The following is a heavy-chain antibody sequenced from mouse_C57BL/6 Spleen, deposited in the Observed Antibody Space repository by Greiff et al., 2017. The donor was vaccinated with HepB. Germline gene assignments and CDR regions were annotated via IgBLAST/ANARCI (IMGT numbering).Heavy chain of an antibody. Sequence: EVQLQESGPGLVKPSQSLSLTCSVTGYSITSGYYWNWIRQFPGNKLEWMGYISYDGSNNYNPSLKNRISITRDTSKNQFFLKLNSVTTEDTATYYCARGGSGYGRDYWGQGTTLTVSS. J-gene: IGHJ2*01. D-gene: IGHD3-2*02. V-gene: IGHV3-6*01. CDR2: ISYDGSN. CDR3: ARGGSGYGRDY. CDR1: GYSITSGYY.